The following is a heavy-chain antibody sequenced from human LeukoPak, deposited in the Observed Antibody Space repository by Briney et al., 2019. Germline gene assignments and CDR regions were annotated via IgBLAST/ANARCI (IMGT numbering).Heavy chain of an antibody. J-gene: IGHJ4*02. CDR3: AKETYSSGWYPYFDY. V-gene: IGHV3-23*01. Sequence: GGSLRLSCVASGFTFSSYAMSWVRQAPGKGLEWVSGISGSGGSTYYADSVKGRFTISRDNSKNTLFLQMNSLRAEDTAVYYSAKETYSSGWYPYFDYWGQGTLVTVSS. CDR2: ISGSGGST. D-gene: IGHD6-19*01. CDR1: GFTFSSYA.